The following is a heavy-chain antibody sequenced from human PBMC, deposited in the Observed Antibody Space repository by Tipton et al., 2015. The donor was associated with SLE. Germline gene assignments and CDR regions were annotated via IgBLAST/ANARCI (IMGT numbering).Heavy chain of an antibody. V-gene: IGHV3-48*04. CDR3: ARPKDLTIFGVAPDY. CDR2: ISSSGSTI. D-gene: IGHD3-3*01. Sequence: SLRLSCAASGFTFSSYSMNWVRQAPGKGLEWVSYISSSGSTIYYADSVKGRFTISRDNAKNSLYLQMNSLRAEDTAVYYCARPKDLTIFGVAPDYWGQGTLVTVSS. CDR1: GFTFSSYS. J-gene: IGHJ4*02.